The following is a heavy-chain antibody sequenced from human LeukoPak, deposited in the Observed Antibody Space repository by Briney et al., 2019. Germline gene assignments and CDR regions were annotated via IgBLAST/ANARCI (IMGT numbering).Heavy chain of an antibody. V-gene: IGHV3-30*18. CDR1: GFTFSSYG. Sequence: GGSLRLSCAASGFTFSSYGMHWVRQAPGKGLEWVAVISYDGSNKYYADSVKGRFTISRDNSKNTLYLQMNSLRAEDTAVYYCAKDVNSGSYLAYFDYWGQGTLVTVSS. CDR3: AKDVNSGSYLAYFDY. D-gene: IGHD1-26*01. J-gene: IGHJ4*02. CDR2: ISYDGSNK.